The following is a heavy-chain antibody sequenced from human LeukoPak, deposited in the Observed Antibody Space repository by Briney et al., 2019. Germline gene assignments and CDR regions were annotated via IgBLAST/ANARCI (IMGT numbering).Heavy chain of an antibody. D-gene: IGHD4-17*01. CDR2: INHSGST. V-gene: IGHV4-34*01. CDR1: GGSFSGYY. CDR3: ARMTTVTTSYYYGMDV. Sequence: SETLSLTCAVYGGSFSGYYWSWIRQPPGKGLEWIGEINHSGSTNYNPSLKSRVTISVDTSKNQFSLKLSSVTAADTAEYYCARMTTVTTSYYYGMDVWGQGTTVTVSS. J-gene: IGHJ6*02.